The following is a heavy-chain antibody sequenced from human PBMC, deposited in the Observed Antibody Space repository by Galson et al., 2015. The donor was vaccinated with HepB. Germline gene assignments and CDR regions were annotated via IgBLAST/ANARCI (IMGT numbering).Heavy chain of an antibody. V-gene: IGHV3-11*06. Sequence: SLRLSCAASGFTFSDYYMSWIRQAPGKGLEWISYISQSGTYTHYADSVKGRFTISRDNAQNSLYLQINSLRVEDTAVYYCARVADADYGDHSHFDSWGQGTLVTVSS. CDR3: ARVADADYGDHSHFDS. CDR1: GFTFSDYY. J-gene: IGHJ4*02. CDR2: ISQSGTYT. D-gene: IGHD4-17*01.